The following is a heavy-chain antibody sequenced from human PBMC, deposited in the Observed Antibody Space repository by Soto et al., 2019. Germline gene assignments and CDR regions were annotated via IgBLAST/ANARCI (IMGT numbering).Heavy chain of an antibody. CDR1: GYTFTSYG. CDR3: ARLYRISGRYNWLDP. V-gene: IGHV1-18*01. Sequence: QVQLVQSGAEVKKPGASVKVSCKASGYTFTSYGISWVRQAPGQGLEWMGWINVYNGHATYAQKFQGRVTMTRDKFAATAYMDLNSLTSDDTAVYFCARLYRISGRYNWLDPWGQGTRVTVSS. D-gene: IGHD6-25*01. J-gene: IGHJ5*02. CDR2: INVYNGHA.